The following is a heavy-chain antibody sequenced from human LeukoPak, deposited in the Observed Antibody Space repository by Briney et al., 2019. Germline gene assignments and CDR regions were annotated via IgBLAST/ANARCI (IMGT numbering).Heavy chain of an antibody. Sequence: SETLSLTCTVSGGSISSYYWSWIRQPPGKGLEWIGYIYYSGSTDYNPSLKSRVTTSVDTSKNQFSLKLSSVTAADTAVYYCARMYSSSVFGFDYWGQGTLVTVSS. CDR2: IYYSGST. V-gene: IGHV4-59*01. CDR1: GGSISSYY. J-gene: IGHJ4*02. CDR3: ARMYSSSVFGFDY. D-gene: IGHD6-6*01.